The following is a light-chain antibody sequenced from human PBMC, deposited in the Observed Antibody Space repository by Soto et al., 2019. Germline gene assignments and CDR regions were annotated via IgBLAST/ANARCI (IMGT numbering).Light chain of an antibody. J-gene: IGKJ4*01. CDR2: DAS. CDR1: QSVGSS. V-gene: IGKV3-11*01. Sequence: EIVLTQSPDTLSLSPGGRATLSCRASQSVGSSLAWYQQKPGQAPRLLIYDASNRPTGIPARFSGSGSGTDFTLTISSLQPEDIATYYCQEYDTLLTLTFGGGTKVEIK. CDR3: QEYDTLLTLT.